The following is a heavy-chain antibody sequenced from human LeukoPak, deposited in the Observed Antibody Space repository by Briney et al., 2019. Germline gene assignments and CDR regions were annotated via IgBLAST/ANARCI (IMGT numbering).Heavy chain of an antibody. D-gene: IGHD3-22*01. CDR2: INPNSGGT. Sequence: ASVKVSCKASGYTFTGYYMHWARQAPGQGLEWMGWINPNSGGTNYAQKFQGRVTMTRDTSISTAYMELSRLRSDDTAVYYCARDSSVASSGCFFDWGQGTLVTVSS. CDR3: ARDSSVASSGCFFD. J-gene: IGHJ4*02. V-gene: IGHV1-2*02. CDR1: GYTFTGYY.